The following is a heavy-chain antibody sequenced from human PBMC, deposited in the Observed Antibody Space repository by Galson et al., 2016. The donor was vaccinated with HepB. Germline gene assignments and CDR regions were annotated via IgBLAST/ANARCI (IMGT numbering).Heavy chain of an antibody. CDR1: GYTFTSYD. CDR2: INPDSGDT. D-gene: IGHD3-10*01. J-gene: IGHJ4*02. Sequence: SVKVSCKASGYTFTSYDINWVRQASGQGLEWMGWINPDSGDTGYAQKFQGRVTITADESTSTAYMELSSLRSEDTAVYYCVTQITMTQGAIIYPKSIDYWGQGTLVTVSS. CDR3: VTQITMTQGAIIYPKSIDY. V-gene: IGHV1-8*01.